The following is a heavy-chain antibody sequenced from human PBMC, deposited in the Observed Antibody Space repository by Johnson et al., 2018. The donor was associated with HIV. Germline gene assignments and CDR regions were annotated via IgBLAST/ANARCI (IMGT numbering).Heavy chain of an antibody. J-gene: IGHJ3*02. CDR2: IGTAGDT. V-gene: IGHV3-13*01. CDR1: GFTFDDYG. Sequence: VQLVESGGGVVQPGGSLRLSCAASGFTFDDYGMSWVRQVPGKGLEWVAAIGTAGDTYYPGSVKGRFTISRDNAKNTLYLQMNSLRAEDTAVYYCARDRRLADAFDIWGQGTMVTVSS. D-gene: IGHD5-12*01. CDR3: ARDRRLADAFDI.